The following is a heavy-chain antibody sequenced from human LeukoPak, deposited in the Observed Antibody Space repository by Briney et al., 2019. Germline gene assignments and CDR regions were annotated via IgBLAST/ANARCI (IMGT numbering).Heavy chain of an antibody. Sequence: SVKVSCKASGGTFSSYAISWVQQAPGQGLEWMGGIIPIFGTANYAQKFQGRVTITADESTSTAYMELSSLRSEDTAVYYCAREGDYYDSSGYPNLDYWGQGTLVTVSS. CDR2: IIPIFGTA. CDR3: AREGDYYDSSGYPNLDY. J-gene: IGHJ4*02. CDR1: GGTFSSYA. V-gene: IGHV1-69*13. D-gene: IGHD3-22*01.